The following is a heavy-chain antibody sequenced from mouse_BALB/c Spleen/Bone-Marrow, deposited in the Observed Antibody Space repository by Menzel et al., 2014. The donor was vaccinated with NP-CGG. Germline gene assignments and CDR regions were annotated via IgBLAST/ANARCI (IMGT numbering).Heavy chain of an antibody. J-gene: IGHJ2*01. Sequence: QVHVRQSGAELVKPGASVKLSCKASGYAFTSYDINWVRQRPEQGLEWIGWIFPGDGSTKYNEKFKGKATLTTDKSSSAAYMQLSRLTSEDSAVYFCAGRYDDFDYWGQGTTLTVS. V-gene: IGHV1S56*01. CDR1: GYAFTSYD. D-gene: IGHD2-14*01. CDR2: IFPGDGST. CDR3: AGRYDDFDY.